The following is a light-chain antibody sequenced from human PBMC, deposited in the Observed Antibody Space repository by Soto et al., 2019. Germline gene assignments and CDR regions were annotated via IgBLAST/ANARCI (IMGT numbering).Light chain of an antibody. J-gene: IGKJ4*01. V-gene: IGKV2-28*01. CDR3: MQCLQTTLT. CDR2: LGS. CDR1: QSLLHSNGYNY. Sequence: DIVMTQSPLSLPVTPGAPASVSCRSCQSLLHSNGYNYLDWYVQKAGQSPQLLIYLGSNRVSGVPDSFSGSGSGTDFTLKISRVEAEDVGVYYCMQCLQTTLTFGGGTKVDIK.